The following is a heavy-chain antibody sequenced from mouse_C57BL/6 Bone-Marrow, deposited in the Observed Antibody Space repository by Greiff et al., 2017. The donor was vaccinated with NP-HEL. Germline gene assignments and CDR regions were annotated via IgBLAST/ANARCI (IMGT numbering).Heavy chain of an antibody. Sequence: VQLQQSGAELARPGASVKLSCTASGYTFTSYGISWVKQRTGQGLEWIGEIYPRSGNTYYNETFKGKATLTADKSFSTSYMELHSETSEDSAVYFCAGDNWFAYWGQGTRVTVTA. CDR2: IYPRSGNT. CDR1: GYTFTSYG. CDR3: AGDNWFAY. V-gene: IGHV1-81*01. J-gene: IGHJ3*01.